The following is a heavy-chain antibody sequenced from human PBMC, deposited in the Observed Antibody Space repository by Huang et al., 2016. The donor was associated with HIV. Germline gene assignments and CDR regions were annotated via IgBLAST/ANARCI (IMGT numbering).Heavy chain of an antibody. V-gene: IGHV4-4*07. Sequence: QVQLQQSGPGLVRPSGTLSLTCPVSGGSFSTYYWTWIRQPAGKGLEWLGRISTSGSTNYNPSLKSRVTMSVDTSKNQFSLTLNSVTAADTAVYYCARDPFDFSIGFPFDLWGRGTLVTVSS. CDR1: GGSFSTYY. J-gene: IGHJ2*01. CDR2: ISTSGST. CDR3: ARDPFDFSIGFPFDL. D-gene: IGHD4-4*01.